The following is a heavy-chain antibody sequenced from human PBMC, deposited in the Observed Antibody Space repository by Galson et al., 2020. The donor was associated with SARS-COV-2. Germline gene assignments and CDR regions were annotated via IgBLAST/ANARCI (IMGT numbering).Heavy chain of an antibody. Sequence: ASVKVSCKASGYTFTSYDINWVRQATGQGLEWMGWMNPNSGNTGYAQKFQGRVTMTRNTSISTAYMELSSLRSEDTAVYYCARGAVRSWFGEPPPQGNWFDPWGQGTLVTVSS. CDR1: GYTFTSYD. CDR3: ARGAVRSWFGEPPPQGNWFDP. V-gene: IGHV1-8*01. D-gene: IGHD6-13*01. J-gene: IGHJ5*02. CDR2: MNPNSGNT.